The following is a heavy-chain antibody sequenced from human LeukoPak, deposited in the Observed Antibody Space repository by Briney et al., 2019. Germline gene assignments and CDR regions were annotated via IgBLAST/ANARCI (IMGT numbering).Heavy chain of an antibody. Sequence: GGSLRLSCAASGFTFSSYGMHWVRQAPGKGLEWVAVISYDGSNKYYADSVKGRFTISRDNSKNTLYLQMNSLRAEDTAVYYCAKDGSSSWYYYYYMDVGGKGTTVTVSS. V-gene: IGHV3-30*18. CDR1: GFTFSSYG. CDR3: AKDGSSSWYYYYYMDV. CDR2: ISYDGSNK. D-gene: IGHD6-13*01. J-gene: IGHJ6*03.